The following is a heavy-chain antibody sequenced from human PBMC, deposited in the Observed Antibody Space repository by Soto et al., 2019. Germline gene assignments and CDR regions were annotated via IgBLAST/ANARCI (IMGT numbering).Heavy chain of an antibody. V-gene: IGHV3-64*01. J-gene: IGHJ4*02. Sequence: GGSLRLSCAASGFTFSSYAMHWVRQAPGKGLEYVSAISSNGGSTYYANSVKGRFTISRDNSKNTLYLQMGSLRAEDMAVYYCARENFFDGWYGSSPSYYFDYWGQGTLVTVSS. D-gene: IGHD6-19*01. CDR1: GFTFSSYA. CDR3: ARENFFDGWYGSSPSYYFDY. CDR2: ISSNGGST.